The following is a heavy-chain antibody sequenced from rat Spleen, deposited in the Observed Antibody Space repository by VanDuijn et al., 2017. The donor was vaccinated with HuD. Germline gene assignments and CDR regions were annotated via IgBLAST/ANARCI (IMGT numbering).Heavy chain of an antibody. V-gene: IGHV5-19*01. Sequence: EVQLVESGGGLVQPGRSLKLSCAASGFTFSNYGMHWIRQAPTKGLEWVASISPSGGSTYYRDSVKGRFTISRDNAKSTLYLQMNSLRSEDTATYYCTREETLYWYFDFWGPGTMVTVSS. CDR1: GFTFSNYG. J-gene: IGHJ1*01. CDR2: ISPSGGST. D-gene: IGHD3-4*01. CDR3: TREETLYWYFDF.